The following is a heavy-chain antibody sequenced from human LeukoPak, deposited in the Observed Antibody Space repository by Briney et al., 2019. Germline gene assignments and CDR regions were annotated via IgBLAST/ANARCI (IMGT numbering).Heavy chain of an antibody. CDR3: ARGPNYYGSGSDAFDI. V-gene: IGHV3-21*01. Sequence: GGSLRLSCAASGFTFSSYSMNWARQAPGKGLEWVSSISSSSSYIYYADSVKGRFTISRDNAKNSLYLQMNSLRAEDTAVYYCARGPNYYGSGSDAFDIWGQGTMVTVSS. D-gene: IGHD3-10*01. CDR1: GFTFSSYS. J-gene: IGHJ3*02. CDR2: ISSSSSYI.